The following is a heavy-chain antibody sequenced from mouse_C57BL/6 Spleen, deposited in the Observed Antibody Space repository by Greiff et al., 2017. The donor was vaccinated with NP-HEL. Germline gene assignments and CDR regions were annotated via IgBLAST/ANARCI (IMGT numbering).Heavy chain of an antibody. V-gene: IGHV1-69*01. D-gene: IGHD2-5*01. CDR3: ARRDSNYPYYFDY. CDR1: GYTFTSYW. Sequence: QVQLKQPGAELVMPGASVKLSCKASGYTFTSYWMHWVKQRPGPGLEWIGEIDPSDSYTNYNQKFKGKSTLTVDKSSSTAYMQLSSLTSEDSAVYYCARRDSNYPYYFDYWGQGTTLTVSS. CDR2: IDPSDSYT. J-gene: IGHJ2*01.